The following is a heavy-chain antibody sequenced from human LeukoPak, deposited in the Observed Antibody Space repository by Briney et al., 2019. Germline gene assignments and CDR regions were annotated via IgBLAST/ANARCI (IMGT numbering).Heavy chain of an antibody. Sequence: PSETPSLTCTVSGGSISSYYWSWIRQPPGKGLEWIGYIYYSGSTNYNPSLKSRVTISVDTSKNQFSLRLSSVTAADTAVYYCASGPTVKSAYYFDYWGQGTLVTVSS. J-gene: IGHJ4*02. CDR3: ASGPTVKSAYYFDY. CDR1: GGSISSYY. CDR2: IYYSGST. D-gene: IGHD4-17*01. V-gene: IGHV4-59*01.